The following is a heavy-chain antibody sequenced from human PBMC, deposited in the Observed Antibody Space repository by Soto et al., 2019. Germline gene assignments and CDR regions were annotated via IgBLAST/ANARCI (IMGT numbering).Heavy chain of an antibody. V-gene: IGHV4-39*01. CDR2: VYCSGRT. CDR1: GGSISSCSYY. J-gene: IGHJ3*02. CDR3: ANTYYDILTGYHDAFDI. Sequence: PSDTLSLTCTVSGGSISSCSYYWGWVRQPPGKGLECIGSVYCSGRTYYNPSLKSRVTISVDTSKNQFSLKLSSVTAADTAVYYCANTYYDILTGYHDAFDIWGQGTMVTVSS. D-gene: IGHD3-9*01.